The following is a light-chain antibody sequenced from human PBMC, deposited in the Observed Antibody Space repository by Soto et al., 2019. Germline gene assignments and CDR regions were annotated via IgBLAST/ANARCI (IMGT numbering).Light chain of an antibody. CDR2: AAS. V-gene: IGKV1-39*01. CDR1: QSVSRY. Sequence: DIQMTQSPSSVSASVGDRITITCRASQSVSRYLNWYQHKPGKAPKLLINAASNLRSGVPSRFSGSGSGTDFTLTIDGLQPEDFAVYYCQQSYITPPITFGQGTRQEIK. J-gene: IGKJ5*01. CDR3: QQSYITPPIT.